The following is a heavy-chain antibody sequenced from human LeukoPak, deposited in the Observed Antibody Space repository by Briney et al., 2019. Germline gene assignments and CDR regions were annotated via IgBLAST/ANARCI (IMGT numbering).Heavy chain of an antibody. CDR2: IRSDGSNK. CDR3: ARDYDILTGYYLD. CDR1: GFSFSSYG. J-gene: IGHJ4*02. V-gene: IGHV3-30*02. Sequence: GGSLRLSCAGSGFSFSSYGMHWVRQAPGKGLEWMAFIRSDGSNKYYADSVKGRFTISRDNSKNTLYLQMNSLRAEDTAVYYCARDYDILTGYYLDWGQGTLVTVSS. D-gene: IGHD3-9*01.